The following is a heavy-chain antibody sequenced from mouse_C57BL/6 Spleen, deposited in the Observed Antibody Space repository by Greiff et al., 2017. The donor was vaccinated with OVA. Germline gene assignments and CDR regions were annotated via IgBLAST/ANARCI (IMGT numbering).Heavy chain of an antibody. Sequence: EVQLVESGAELVRPGASVKLSCTASGFNIKDDYMHWVKQRPEQGLEWIGWIDPENGDTEYASKFQGKATITADTSSNTAYLQLSSLTSEDTAVYYCTTRDYDGGFAYWGQGTLVTVSA. CDR3: TTRDYDGGFAY. J-gene: IGHJ3*01. D-gene: IGHD2-4*01. V-gene: IGHV14-4*01. CDR2: IDPENGDT. CDR1: GFNIKDDY.